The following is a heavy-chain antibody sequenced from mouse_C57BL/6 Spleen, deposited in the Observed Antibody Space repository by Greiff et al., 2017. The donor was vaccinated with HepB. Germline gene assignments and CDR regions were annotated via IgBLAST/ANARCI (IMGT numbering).Heavy chain of an antibody. J-gene: IGHJ4*01. V-gene: IGHV1-69*01. CDR3: ATWEVTTDYAMDY. CDR2: IDPSDSYT. Sequence: VQLQQPGAELVMPGASVKLSCKASGYTFTSYWMHWVKQRPGQGLEWIGEIDPSDSYTNYNQKFKGKSTLTVDKSSSTAYMQLSSLTSEDSAVYYCATWEVTTDYAMDYWGQGTSVTVSS. D-gene: IGHD2-2*01. CDR1: GYTFTSYW.